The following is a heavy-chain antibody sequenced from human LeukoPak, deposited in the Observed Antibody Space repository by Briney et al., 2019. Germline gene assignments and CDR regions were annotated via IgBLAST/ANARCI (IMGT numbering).Heavy chain of an antibody. Sequence: GGSLTLSCSASGLTFTSYTMHWVRHSPGEGLDYVSSISSHGASTYYADSVKGRFTISRDNSRDTLYLQMSSLRTEDTAVYYCAIEAAGSLADYWGEGTLVTVSS. D-gene: IGHD6-13*01. V-gene: IGHV3-64D*09. CDR2: ISSHGAST. J-gene: IGHJ4*02. CDR1: GLTFTSYT. CDR3: AIEAAGSLADY.